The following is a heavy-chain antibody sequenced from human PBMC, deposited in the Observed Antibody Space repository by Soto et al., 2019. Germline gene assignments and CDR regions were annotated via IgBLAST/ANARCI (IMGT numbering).Heavy chain of an antibody. D-gene: IGHD7-27*01. V-gene: IGHV4-31*03. CDR3: ARGSLGIWFDP. Sequence: SETLCRTCTVSGSSISSGGYYWSWIRQHPGKGLEWIGYIYYSGSTYYNPSLKSRVTISVDTSKNHFSLKLSSVTAAHPAVYYCARGSLGIWFDPWGQGTLVTVSS. J-gene: IGHJ5*02. CDR2: IYYSGST. CDR1: GSSISSGGYY.